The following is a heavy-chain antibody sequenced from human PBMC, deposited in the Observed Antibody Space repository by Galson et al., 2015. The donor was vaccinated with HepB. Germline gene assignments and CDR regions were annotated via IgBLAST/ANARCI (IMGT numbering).Heavy chain of an antibody. D-gene: IGHD4-17*01. CDR2: IYTSGNT. V-gene: IGHV4-4*07. CDR3: VRGSILRYFDY. CDR1: GFTFSDYY. J-gene: IGHJ4*02. Sequence: LRLSCAASGFTFSDYYMSWIRQPAGKGLEWIGRIYTSGNTDYNPSLKSRVTMSVDTSKNQFSLRLTSVTAADTAVYYCVRGSILRYFDYWGQGTLVTVSS.